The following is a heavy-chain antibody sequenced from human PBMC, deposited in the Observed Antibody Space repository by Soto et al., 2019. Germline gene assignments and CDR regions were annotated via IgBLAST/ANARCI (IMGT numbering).Heavy chain of an antibody. D-gene: IGHD6-13*01. CDR2: ISYDGSNK. Sequence: LRLSCAASGFTFRSYGMHWVRQAPGKGLEWVAVISYDGSNKYYADSVKGRFTISRDNSKNTLYLQMNSLRAEDTAVYYCAKDLVNSEMFDYWGQGTLVTVSS. V-gene: IGHV3-30*18. CDR3: AKDLVNSEMFDY. J-gene: IGHJ4*02. CDR1: GFTFRSYG.